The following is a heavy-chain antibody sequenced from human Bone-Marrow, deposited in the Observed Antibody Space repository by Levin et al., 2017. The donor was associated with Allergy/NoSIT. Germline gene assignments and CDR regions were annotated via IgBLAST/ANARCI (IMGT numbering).Heavy chain of an antibody. CDR1: GFSLRNTW. Sequence: GGSLRLSCATSGFSLRNTWMSWVRQAPGKGLEWVGRIKSKSDGGTTDYAAPVRGRFTISRDESTKTLYLQMNSLKTEDTALYHCTTDSSTGYHRDYYYYGMDVWGQGTTVTVSS. CDR3: TTDSSTGYHRDYYYYGMDV. V-gene: IGHV3-15*05. D-gene: IGHD3-22*01. CDR2: IKSKSDGGTT. J-gene: IGHJ6*02.